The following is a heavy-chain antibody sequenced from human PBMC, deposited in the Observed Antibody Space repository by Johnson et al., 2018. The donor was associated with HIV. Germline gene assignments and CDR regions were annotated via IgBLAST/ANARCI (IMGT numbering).Heavy chain of an antibody. J-gene: IGHJ3*02. CDR1: GFTFSSYA. CDR2: ISYDGSKQ. D-gene: IGHD1-1*01. CDR3: TTGLYWNDAFDI. V-gene: IGHV3-30*04. Sequence: QVQLVESGGGVVQPGRSLRLSCAASGFTFSSYAMHWVRQAPGKGLEWVAVISYDGSKQYYADSVTGRFTIAIDASKNTLYLQMNSLKTEDTAVYYCTTGLYWNDAFDIWGQGTMVTVSS.